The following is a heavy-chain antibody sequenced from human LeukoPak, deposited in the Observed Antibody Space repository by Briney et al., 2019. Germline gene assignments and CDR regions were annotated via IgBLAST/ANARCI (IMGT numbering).Heavy chain of an antibody. CDR1: GFTFSSYE. CDR2: ISTGGNTI. Sequence: GGSLRLSCAASGFTFSSYEMNWVRQAPGKGLEWVSCISTGGNTIYYADSVKGRFTISRDNAKNSLFLQMNILRAEDTAVYYCARQTGISIDIWGQGTMVTVSS. J-gene: IGHJ3*02. D-gene: IGHD2/OR15-2a*01. CDR3: ARQTGISIDI. V-gene: IGHV3-48*03.